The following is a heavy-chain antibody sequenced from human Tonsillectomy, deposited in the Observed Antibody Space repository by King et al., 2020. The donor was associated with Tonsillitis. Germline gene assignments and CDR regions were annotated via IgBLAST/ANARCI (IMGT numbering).Heavy chain of an antibody. CDR1: GFTFSSYG. Sequence: VQLVESGGGVVQPGGSLRLSCAASGFTFSSYGMHWVRQAPGKGLEWVAFIRYDGSKQYYADSVKGRFTISRDKSKNTLYLQMNSLRGDDTAVYYCAKDPTGGWFGEELKYFDYWGQGTLVTVSS. D-gene: IGHD3-10*01. CDR2: IRYDGSKQ. J-gene: IGHJ4*02. CDR3: AKDPTGGWFGEELKYFDY. V-gene: IGHV3-30*02.